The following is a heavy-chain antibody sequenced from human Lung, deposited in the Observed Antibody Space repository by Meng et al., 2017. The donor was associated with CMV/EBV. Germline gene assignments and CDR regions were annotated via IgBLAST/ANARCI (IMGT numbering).Heavy chain of an antibody. V-gene: IGHV1-2*02. D-gene: IGHD6-13*01. Sequence: KASGYTFTCDYMHWVRQAPGQGLEWMGWINPNGGGTNYAQTFQGRVTMTRDTSISTAYMELSRLRSDDTAVYYCARMRHSSSWTFFDYWGQGTLVTVSS. J-gene: IGHJ4*02. CDR1: GYTFTCDY. CDR3: ARMRHSSSWTFFDY. CDR2: INPNGGGT.